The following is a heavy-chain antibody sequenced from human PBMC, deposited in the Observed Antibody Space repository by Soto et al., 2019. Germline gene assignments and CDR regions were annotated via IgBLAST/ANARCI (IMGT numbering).Heavy chain of an antibody. J-gene: IGHJ6*02. CDR2: ISGSGGST. D-gene: IGHD3-10*01. V-gene: IGHV3-23*01. CDR3: AKEFLVRGLPPLIFGMDV. Sequence: HPGGSLRLSCAASGFTFSSHAMSWVRQAPGKGLEWVSTISGSGGSTYYADSVKGRFTISRDNSKNTLYLQMNSLRAEDTALYYCAKEFLVRGLPPLIFGMDVWGQGTTVAVSS. CDR1: GFTFSSHA.